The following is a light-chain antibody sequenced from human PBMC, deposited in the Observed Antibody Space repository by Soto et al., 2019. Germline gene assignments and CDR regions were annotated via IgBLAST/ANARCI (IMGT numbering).Light chain of an antibody. J-gene: IGLJ3*02. Sequence: QAVVTQEPSLTVSPGGTVTLTCGSSTGPVTSGHYPYWLQQKPGQAPRTLIYDTSNTASWTPARFSGSLLGGKAALTLSGAEPEDEAEYYCLLFYGGVRVFGGGTKLTVL. CDR1: TGPVTSGHY. V-gene: IGLV7-46*01. CDR2: DTS. CDR3: LLFYGGVRV.